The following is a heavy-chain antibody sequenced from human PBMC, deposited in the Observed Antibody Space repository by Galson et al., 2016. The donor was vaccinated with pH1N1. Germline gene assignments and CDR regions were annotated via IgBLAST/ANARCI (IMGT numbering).Heavy chain of an antibody. J-gene: IGHJ4*02. CDR3: ANKRQNYFDS. CDR1: GFIFKNYG. CDR2: IWFDGSKN. Sequence: SLRLSCAASGFIFKNYGMHWVRQAPGKGLERVALIWFDGSKNFYADSVKGRFTISRDNSKNTLSLQMNSLRPEDTAVYYCANKRQNYFDSWGQGTLVTVST. V-gene: IGHV3-30*02.